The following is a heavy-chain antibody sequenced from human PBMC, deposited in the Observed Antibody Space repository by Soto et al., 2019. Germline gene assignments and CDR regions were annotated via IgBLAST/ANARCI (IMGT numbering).Heavy chain of an antibody. CDR1: GGSISSYY. CDR2: IYYSGST. Sequence: SETLSLTCTVSGGSISSYYWSWIRQPPGKGLEWIGYIYYSGSTNYNPSLKSRVTISVDTSKNQFSLKLSSVTAADTAVYYCARDRSAAIFGVAPNNWLDPWGQGTLVTVSS. D-gene: IGHD3-3*01. CDR3: ARDRSAAIFGVAPNNWLDP. J-gene: IGHJ5*02. V-gene: IGHV4-59*01.